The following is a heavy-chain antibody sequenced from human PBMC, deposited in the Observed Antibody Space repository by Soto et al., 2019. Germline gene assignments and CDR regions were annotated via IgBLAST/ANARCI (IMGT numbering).Heavy chain of an antibody. CDR3: TRRSEKGYYYYGMDV. J-gene: IGHJ6*02. CDR2: IRSKAYGGTT. V-gene: IGHV3-49*03. CDR1: GFTFGDYA. Sequence: GGSLRLSCTASGFTFGDYAMSWFRQAPGKGLEWVGFIRSKAYGGTTEYAASVKGRFTISRDDSKSIAYLQMNSLKTEDTAVYYCTRRSEKGYYYYGMDVWGQGTTVTVSS.